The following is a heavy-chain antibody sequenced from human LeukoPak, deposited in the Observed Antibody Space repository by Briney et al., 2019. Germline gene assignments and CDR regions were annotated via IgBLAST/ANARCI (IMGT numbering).Heavy chain of an antibody. CDR2: INPNSGGT. Sequence: ASVKVSCKASGYTFTGYYMHWVRQAPGQGLEWMGWINPNSGGTNYAQKFQGRVTMTRDTSISTAYMELSRLRSDDTAVYYCARDGQLADFTLYYFDYWGQGTLVTVSS. J-gene: IGHJ4*02. D-gene: IGHD6-13*01. CDR3: ARDGQLADFTLYYFDY. V-gene: IGHV1-2*02. CDR1: GYTFTGYY.